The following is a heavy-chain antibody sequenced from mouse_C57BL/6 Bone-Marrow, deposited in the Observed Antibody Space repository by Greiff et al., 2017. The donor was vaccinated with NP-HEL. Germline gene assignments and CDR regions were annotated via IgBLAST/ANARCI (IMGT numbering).Heavy chain of an antibody. CDR1: GFTFTDYY. CDR3: ARQLGRVSYFDY. D-gene: IGHD4-1*02. J-gene: IGHJ2*01. V-gene: IGHV7-3*01. Sequence: EVKLMESGGGLVQPGGSLSLSCAASGFTFTDYYMSWVRQPPGKALEWFGFIINKANGYTTEYSASVKGRFTTARDNSQSILYLQMNALRAEDSATYYCARQLGRVSYFDYWGQGTTLTVSS. CDR2: IINKANGYTT.